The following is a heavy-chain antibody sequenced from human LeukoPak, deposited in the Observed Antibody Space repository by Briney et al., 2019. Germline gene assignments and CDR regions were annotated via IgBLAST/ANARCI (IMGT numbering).Heavy chain of an antibody. V-gene: IGHV4-31*03. CDR3: ATDLAARTGPVDY. Sequence: SQTLSLTCSVSGGSIGSGSYYWTWIRQHAGKGLEWIGYIYYTGSTYYNPSLKSRVTISIDKSKNHFSLKLASVTAADTAVYYCATDLAARTGPVDYWGQGTLVTVSS. D-gene: IGHD6-6*01. CDR2: IYYTGST. J-gene: IGHJ4*02. CDR1: GGSIGSGSYY.